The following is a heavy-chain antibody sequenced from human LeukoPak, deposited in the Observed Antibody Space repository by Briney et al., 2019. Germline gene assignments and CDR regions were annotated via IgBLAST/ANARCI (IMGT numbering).Heavy chain of an antibody. CDR1: GFTFSSYS. V-gene: IGHV3-21*01. CDR3: ARGGSSSSWYVYFDY. D-gene: IGHD6-13*01. J-gene: IGHJ4*02. CDR2: ISSSSSYI. Sequence: GSLRLSCAASGFTFSSYSMNWVRQAPGKGLEWVSSISSSSSYIYYADSVKGRFTISRDNAKNSLYLQMNSLRAEDTAVYYCARGGSSSSWYVYFDYWGQGTLVTVSS.